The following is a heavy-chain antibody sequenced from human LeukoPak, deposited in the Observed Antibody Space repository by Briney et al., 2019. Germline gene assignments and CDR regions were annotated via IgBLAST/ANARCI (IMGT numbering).Heavy chain of an antibody. D-gene: IGHD3-3*01. Sequence: PSETLSLTCTVSGGSISSSSYYWGWIRQPPGKGLEWIGSIYYSGSTYYNPSLKSRVTISVDTSKNQFSLKLSSVTAADTAVYYCASVDVLRFLEWWTDYFDYWGQGTLVTVSS. CDR3: ASVDVLRFLEWWTDYFDY. J-gene: IGHJ4*02. CDR2: IYYSGST. V-gene: IGHV4-39*01. CDR1: GGSISSSSYY.